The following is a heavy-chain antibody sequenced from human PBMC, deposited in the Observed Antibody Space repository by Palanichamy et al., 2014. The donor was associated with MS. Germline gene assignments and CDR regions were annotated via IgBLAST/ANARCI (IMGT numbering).Heavy chain of an antibody. CDR2: ISGSGASI. Sequence: EVQLLESGGGLVQPGGSLRLSCAASGFTFSSYAMSWVRQAPGKGLEWVSTISGSGASIFTVDSVKGRFIVSRDDFKNTLNVQMNNLRVEDTGVYYCARGFVVKAAMDVWGRGTPVAVS. CDR1: GFTFSSYA. V-gene: IGHV3-23*01. CDR3: ARGFVVKAAMDV. D-gene: IGHD2-15*01. J-gene: IGHJ6*02.